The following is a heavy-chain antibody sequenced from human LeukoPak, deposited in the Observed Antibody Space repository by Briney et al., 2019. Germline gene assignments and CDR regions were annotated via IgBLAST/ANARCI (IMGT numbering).Heavy chain of an antibody. Sequence: PGESLRLSCAASGFTVNSNYMTSVRQAPGKGLEWVSVIYSGGNTYYADSEKGRFTISRDNSKNSLYLQMNSLRASATALYYCAKVPDYGDFIFDYWGQGTLVTVSS. CDR2: IYSGGNT. D-gene: IGHD4-17*01. J-gene: IGHJ4*02. V-gene: IGHV3-53*05. CDR3: AKVPDYGDFIFDY. CDR1: GFTVNSNY.